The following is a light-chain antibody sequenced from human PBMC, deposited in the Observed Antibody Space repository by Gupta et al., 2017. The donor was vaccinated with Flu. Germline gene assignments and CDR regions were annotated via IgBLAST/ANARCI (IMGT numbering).Light chain of an antibody. CDR1: SGDIGVYDY. CDR3: SSYTTSSLWV. Sequence: QSALTQPASVSGSPGQSITISCTGTSGDIGVYDYVSWYQQHPGKAPKLMIYEVSNRPSGVANRFSGSKAGNTASLTISGHQAEDEADYYCSSYTTSSLWVFAGGTKLT. V-gene: IGLV2-14*01. J-gene: IGLJ3*02. CDR2: EVS.